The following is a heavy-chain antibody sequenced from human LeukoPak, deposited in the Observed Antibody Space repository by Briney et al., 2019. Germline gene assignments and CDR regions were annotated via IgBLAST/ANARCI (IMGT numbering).Heavy chain of an antibody. Sequence: ASVKVSCKASGYTFTGYHTHWVRQAPGQGLEWMGRINPNSGDTNYAQKFQGRVTMTRDTSISTAYMELSRLRSDDTAVYYCARDYCSSTSCLFDYWGQGTLVTVSS. D-gene: IGHD2-2*01. J-gene: IGHJ4*02. CDR2: INPNSGDT. CDR1: GYTFTGYH. CDR3: ARDYCSSTSCLFDY. V-gene: IGHV1-2*06.